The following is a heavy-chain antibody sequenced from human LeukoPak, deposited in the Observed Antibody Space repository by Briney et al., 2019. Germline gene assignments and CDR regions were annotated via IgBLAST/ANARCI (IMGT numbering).Heavy chain of an antibody. CDR3: AREPFWSGYYSNLHFDY. J-gene: IGHJ4*02. D-gene: IGHD3-3*01. CDR1: GFTFSSYA. CDR2: ISGGGGST. Sequence: GGSLRLSCAASGFTFSSYAMSWVRQAPGKGLEWVSAISGGGGSTYYADSVKGRFTISRDNAKNSLYLQMNSLRAEDTAVYYCAREPFWSGYYSNLHFDYWGQGTLVTVSS. V-gene: IGHV3-23*01.